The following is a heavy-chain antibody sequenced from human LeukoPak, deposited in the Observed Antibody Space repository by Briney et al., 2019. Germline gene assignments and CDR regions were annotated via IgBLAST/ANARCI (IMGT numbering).Heavy chain of an antibody. J-gene: IGHJ6*03. CDR3: AKEELGYCSGGSCYGYYMDV. Sequence: GGSLRLSCAASGFTFSYYSMNWVRQAPGKGLEWVSSISGSRSYIYYADSVKGRFTIARDNAKHSLYLQMNSLRAEDTAVYYCAKEELGYCSGGSCYGYYMDVWGKGTTVTVSS. D-gene: IGHD2-15*01. V-gene: IGHV3-21*04. CDR2: ISGSRSYI. CDR1: GFTFSYYS.